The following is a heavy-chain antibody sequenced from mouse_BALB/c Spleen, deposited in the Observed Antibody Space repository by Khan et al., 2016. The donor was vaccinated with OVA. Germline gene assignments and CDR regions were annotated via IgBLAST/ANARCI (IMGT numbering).Heavy chain of an antibody. V-gene: IGHV14-3*02. CDR1: GLNIKDTY. Sequence: VQLQQSGAELVKSGATVKLSCTASGLNIKDTYMHWLKQWPEQGLEWIGSIVPPNGNTKYDPKFQGKATKTDDTSSNTAYHQRSSLAEEDTDDNYGARMDGKWGQGTTLTVSS. J-gene: IGHJ2*01. CDR2: IVPPNGNT. CDR3: ARMDGK.